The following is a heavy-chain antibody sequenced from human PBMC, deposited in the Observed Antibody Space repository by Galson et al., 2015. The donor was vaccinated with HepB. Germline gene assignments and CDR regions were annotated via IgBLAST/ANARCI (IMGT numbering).Heavy chain of an antibody. CDR2: ISYDGSNK. CDR3: ARVAYGGNWRLGY. Sequence: SLRLSCAASGFTFSSYGMHWVRQAPGKGLEWVAVISYDGSNKYYADSVKGRFTISRDNSKNTLYLQMNSLRAEDTAVYYCARVAYGGNWRLGYWGQGTLVTVSS. CDR1: GFTFSSYG. D-gene: IGHD4-23*01. V-gene: IGHV3-30*03. J-gene: IGHJ4*02.